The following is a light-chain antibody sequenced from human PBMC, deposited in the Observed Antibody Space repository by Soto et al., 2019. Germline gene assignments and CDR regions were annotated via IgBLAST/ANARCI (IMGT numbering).Light chain of an antibody. J-gene: IGKJ5*01. CDR2: HAS. V-gene: IGKV1-5*01. CDR1: QGISNW. Sequence: DIQMTQSPSTLSASIGDTVTVACRASQGISNWLAWYQQKLGKAPKLLIFHASSLESGVPSRFSGSGSGTEFTLTISRLEPEDFAVYYCQQYGSSRITFGQGTRLEIK. CDR3: QQYGSSRIT.